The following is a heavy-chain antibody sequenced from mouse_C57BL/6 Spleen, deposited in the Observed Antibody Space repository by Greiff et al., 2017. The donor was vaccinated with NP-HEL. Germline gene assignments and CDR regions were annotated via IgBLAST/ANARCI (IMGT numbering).Heavy chain of an antibody. CDR3: TTKADYEYWYFDV. J-gene: IGHJ1*03. Sequence: VHVKQSGAELVRPGASVKLSCTASGFNIKDYYMHWVKQRPEQGLEWIGRIDPEDGDTEYAPKFQGKATMTADTSSNTAYLQLSSLTSEDTAVYYCTTKADYEYWYFDVWGTGTTVTVSS. V-gene: IGHV14-1*01. D-gene: IGHD2-4*01. CDR2: IDPEDGDT. CDR1: GFNIKDYY.